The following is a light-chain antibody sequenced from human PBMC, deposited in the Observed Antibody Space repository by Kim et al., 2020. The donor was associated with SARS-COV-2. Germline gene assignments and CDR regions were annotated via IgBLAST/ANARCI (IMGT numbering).Light chain of an antibody. CDR2: DAS. CDR3: QQCATAPLT. V-gene: IGKV3-20*01. CDR1: QSVGNNY. Sequence: LSAGGGATLSCRASQSVGNNYLAWYQQKPGQAPRLLIYDASNRAAGIPDRFSGSGSGTEFTLTISRLEPEDFAVYYCQQCATAPLTFGGGTKLEI. J-gene: IGKJ4*01.